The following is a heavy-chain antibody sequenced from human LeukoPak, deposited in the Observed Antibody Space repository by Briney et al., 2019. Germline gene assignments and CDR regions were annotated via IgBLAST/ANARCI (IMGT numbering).Heavy chain of an antibody. CDR3: AHAGSRITMMAFDP. CDR2: IYWNDDK. J-gene: IGHJ5*02. V-gene: IGHV2-5*01. D-gene: IGHD3-22*01. Sequence: SGPTLVKPTQTLTLTCTVSGFSLSTSGVGVGWIRQPPGKALEWLALIYWNDDKRYSPSLKSRLTITKDTSKNQVVLTMTNMDPVDTATYYCAHAGSRITMMAFDPWGQGTLVTVSS. CDR1: GFSLSTSGVG.